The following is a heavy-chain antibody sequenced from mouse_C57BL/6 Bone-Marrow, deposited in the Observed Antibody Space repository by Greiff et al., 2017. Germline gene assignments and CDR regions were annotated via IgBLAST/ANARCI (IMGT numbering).Heavy chain of an antibody. CDR2: INPSSGYT. V-gene: IGHV1-4*01. Sequence: VQLQQSGAELARPGASVKMSCKASGYTFTSYTMHWVKQRPGQGLEWIGYINPSSGYTKYNQKFKDKATLTADKSSSTAYMQLSSLTSEDSAVYYCAIFWYFDVWGTGTTVTVSS. CDR1: GYTFTSYT. CDR3: AIFWYFDV. J-gene: IGHJ1*03.